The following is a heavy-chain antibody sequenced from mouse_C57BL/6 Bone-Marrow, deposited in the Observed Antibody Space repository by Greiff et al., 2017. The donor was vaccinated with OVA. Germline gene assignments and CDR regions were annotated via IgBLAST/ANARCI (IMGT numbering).Heavy chain of an antibody. CDR2: ISSGGSYT. V-gene: IGHV5-6*01. CDR3: ASYSKGYYFDY. CDR1: GFTFSSYG. J-gene: IGHJ2*01. D-gene: IGHD2-5*01. Sequence: VQLKESGGDLVKPGGSLKLSCAASGFTFSSYGMSWVRQTPDKRLEWVATISSGGSYTYYPDSVKGRFTISRDNAKNTLYLQMSSLKSEDTAMYYCASYSKGYYFDYWGQGTTLTVSS.